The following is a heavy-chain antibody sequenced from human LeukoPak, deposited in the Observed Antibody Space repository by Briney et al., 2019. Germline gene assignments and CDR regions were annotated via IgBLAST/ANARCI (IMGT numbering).Heavy chain of an antibody. D-gene: IGHD1-1*01. V-gene: IGHV4-59*01. Sequence: SEALSLTCTVSGGSISSYYWSWIRQPPGKGLEWIGYIYYSGSTNYNPSLKSRVTISVDTSKNQFSLKLSSVTAADTAVYYCARDLGIIAAFDIWGQGTMVTVSS. CDR1: GGSISSYY. CDR2: IYYSGST. CDR3: ARDLGIIAAFDI. J-gene: IGHJ3*02.